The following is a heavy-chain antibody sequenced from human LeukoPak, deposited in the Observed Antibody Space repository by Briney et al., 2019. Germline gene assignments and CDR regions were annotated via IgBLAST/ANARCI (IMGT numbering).Heavy chain of an antibody. Sequence: PAGSLRLSCAASGFTFSNAWMNWVRQAPGKGLEWGGRIERKTDGGTTDYAAPVKGRFTISRDDSKNTLYLQMNSLKTEDTAVYYCVSLSGSYYSVYKWFDPWGQATLVTVSS. V-gene: IGHV3-15*04. D-gene: IGHD1-26*01. CDR3: VSLSGSYYSVYKWFDP. CDR1: GFTFSNAW. CDR2: IERKTDGGTT. J-gene: IGHJ5*02.